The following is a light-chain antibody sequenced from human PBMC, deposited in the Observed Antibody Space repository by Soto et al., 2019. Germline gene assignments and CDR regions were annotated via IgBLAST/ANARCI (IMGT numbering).Light chain of an antibody. J-gene: IGLJ2*01. CDR1: TGAVTNGHY. CDR2: DTD. CDR3: LLTYSGARV. V-gene: IGLV7-46*01. Sequence: QAVVTQEPSLTVSPGGTVILTCGCSTGAVTNGHYAYWFQQMPGQAPRTLIYDTDNKHSWTPARFSASLLGGKAALTLTGAQPEDEADYYCLLTYSGARVFGGGTKLTVL.